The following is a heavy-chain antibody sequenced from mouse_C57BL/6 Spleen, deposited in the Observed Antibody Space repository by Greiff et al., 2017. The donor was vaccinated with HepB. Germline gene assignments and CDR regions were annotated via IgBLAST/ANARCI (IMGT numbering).Heavy chain of an antibody. D-gene: IGHD2-1*01. J-gene: IGHJ2*01. Sequence: DVQLQESGPGLVKPSQSLSLTCSVTGYSITSGYYWNWIRQFPGNKLEWMGYISYDGSNNYNPSLKNRISITRDTSKNQFFLKLNSVTTEDTATYYCAREGLYYGNYEGYFDYWGQGTTLTVSS. CDR3: AREGLYYGNYEGYFDY. CDR2: ISYDGSN. V-gene: IGHV3-6*01. CDR1: GYSITSGYY.